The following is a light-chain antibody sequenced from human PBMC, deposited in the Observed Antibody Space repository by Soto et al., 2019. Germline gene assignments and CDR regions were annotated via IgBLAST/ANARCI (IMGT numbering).Light chain of an antibody. Sequence: SYELTQPPSVSVSPGQTASITCSGDKLGDKYAYWYQQKPGQSPVLVIYQDSKRPSGIPERFSGSNSGNTATLTISGTQAMDEADYYSQVWDSSTVVFGGGTQLTVL. CDR3: QVWDSSTVV. J-gene: IGLJ2*01. V-gene: IGLV3-1*01. CDR2: QDS. CDR1: KLGDKY.